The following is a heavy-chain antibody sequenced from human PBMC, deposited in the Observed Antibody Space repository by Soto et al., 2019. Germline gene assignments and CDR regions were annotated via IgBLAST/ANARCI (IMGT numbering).Heavy chain of an antibody. Sequence: ASVKVSCKASGYTFTSYDINWVRQATGQGLEWMGWMNPNRGNTGYAQKFQGRVTLTRNTSISTAYMELSSLRSEDTAVYYCARGPGVVAWGYYYYYYYMDVWGKGTTVTVSS. CDR1: GYTFTSYD. CDR3: ARGPGVVAWGYYYYYYYMDV. CDR2: MNPNRGNT. D-gene: IGHD2-15*01. V-gene: IGHV1-8*01. J-gene: IGHJ6*03.